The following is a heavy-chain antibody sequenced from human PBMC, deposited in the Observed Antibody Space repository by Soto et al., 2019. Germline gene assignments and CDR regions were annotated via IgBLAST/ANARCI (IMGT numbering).Heavy chain of an antibody. CDR1: GYTFTNYW. D-gene: IGHD3-16*01. Sequence: PGESLKISCKAIGYTFTNYWIGWVRQTPGKGLEWMGIIFPGDSDTRYNPSFEGQVTVSADESISTAYLQWNTLKASDTAMYYCVRNSFGALNNFDFWGQGNLVTVSS. CDR3: VRNSFGALNNFDF. V-gene: IGHV5-51*01. J-gene: IGHJ4*02. CDR2: IFPGDSDT.